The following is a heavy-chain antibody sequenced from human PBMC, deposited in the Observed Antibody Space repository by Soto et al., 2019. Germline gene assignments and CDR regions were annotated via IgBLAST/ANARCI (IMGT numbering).Heavy chain of an antibody. CDR2: IRPYNGDT. Sequence: GASVKVSCKTSGYVYTSFGISWVRQAPGQGLEWMGWIRPYNGDTKYAQKFQDRVTMTSDTSTTTAYMELRSLRSDDTAVYFCVRGMFTDFWSLYYYFDYWGQGTPVTVSS. J-gene: IGHJ4*02. D-gene: IGHD3-3*01. V-gene: IGHV1-18*04. CDR1: GYVYTSFG. CDR3: VRGMFTDFWSLYYYFDY.